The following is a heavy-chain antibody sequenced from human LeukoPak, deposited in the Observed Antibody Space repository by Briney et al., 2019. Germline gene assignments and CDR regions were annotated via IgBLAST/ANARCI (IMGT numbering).Heavy chain of an antibody. D-gene: IGHD7-27*01. CDR2: IKQDGSEK. CDR3: ARDGALGTFDY. V-gene: IGHV3-7*01. CDR1: RFTFSSYW. J-gene: IGHJ4*02. Sequence: GGSLRLSCAASRFTFSSYWMSWVRQAPGKGLEWVANIKQDGSEKYYVDSVKGRFTISRDNAKNSLYLQMNSLRAEDTAVYYCARDGALGTFDYWGQGTLVTVSS.